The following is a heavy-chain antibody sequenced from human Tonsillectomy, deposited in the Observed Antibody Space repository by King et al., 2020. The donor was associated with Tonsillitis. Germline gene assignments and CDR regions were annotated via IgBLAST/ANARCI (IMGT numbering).Heavy chain of an antibody. Sequence: VQLVESGAEVMKPGASVKVSCKASGYTFIGFYLHWVRQAPGQGLEWMGWINPNSGGTNYEQKFQGRVSMTRDTSIRTAYMELSGLRSDDTAVYYCARGWGGAVAGTGYNWFDPWGQGTLVTVSS. D-gene: IGHD6-19*01. CDR3: ARGWGGAVAGTGYNWFDP. V-gene: IGHV1-2*02. J-gene: IGHJ5*02. CDR2: INPNSGGT. CDR1: GYTFIGFY.